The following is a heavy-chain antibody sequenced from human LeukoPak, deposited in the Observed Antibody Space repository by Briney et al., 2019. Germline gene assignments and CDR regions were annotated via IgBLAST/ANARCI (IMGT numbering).Heavy chain of an antibody. J-gene: IGHJ5*02. V-gene: IGHV1-2*07. Sequence: ASVKVSCKASGYTFTSYYMHWVRQAPGQGLEWMGWINPHSGGTNYAHKFQGGVTMTRDTSISTAYMELSSLRSDDTAVYYCAREGGSSYGYAYHWGQGTLVTVSS. CDR3: AREGGSSYGYAYH. CDR1: GYTFTSYY. CDR2: INPHSGGT. D-gene: IGHD5-18*01.